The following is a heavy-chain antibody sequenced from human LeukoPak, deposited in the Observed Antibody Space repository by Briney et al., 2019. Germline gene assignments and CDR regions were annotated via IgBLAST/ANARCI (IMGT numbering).Heavy chain of an antibody. V-gene: IGHV3-7*03. J-gene: IGHJ4*02. CDR2: IKQDGSET. D-gene: IGHD6-19*01. CDR1: GFTFSSYW. CDR3: AKDNRGSGWYSDY. Sequence: PGGSLRLFCAASGFTFSSYWMSWVRQAPGKGLEWVANIKQDGSETLYVESVKGRFTISRDNAKNSLYLQMNSLRAEDTALYYCAKDNRGSGWYSDYWGQGTLVTVSS.